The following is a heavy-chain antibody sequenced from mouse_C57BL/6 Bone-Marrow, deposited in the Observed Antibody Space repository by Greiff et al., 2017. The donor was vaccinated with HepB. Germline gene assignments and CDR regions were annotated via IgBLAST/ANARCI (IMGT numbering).Heavy chain of an antibody. Sequence: QVQLKESGPGLVQPSQSLSITCTVSGFSLTSYGVHWVRQSPGKGLEWLGVIWSGGSTDYNAAFISRLSISKDNSKSQVFFKMISLQADDTAIYYCARNSAAYYSNYVDYWGQGTTLTVSS. CDR2: IWSGGST. V-gene: IGHV2-2*01. J-gene: IGHJ2*01. CDR3: ARNSAAYYSNYVDY. D-gene: IGHD2-5*01. CDR1: GFSLTSYG.